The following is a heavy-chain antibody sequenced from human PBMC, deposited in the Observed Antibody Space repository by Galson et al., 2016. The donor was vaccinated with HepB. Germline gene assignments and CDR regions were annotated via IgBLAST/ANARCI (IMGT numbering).Heavy chain of an antibody. D-gene: IGHD3-22*01. Sequence: SVKVSCKASGYTFISYGITWVRQAPGQGLEWMGWISAYNGNTNYAQKFQGRVTLTTDTSTSTAYMELRSLRSDDTAVYYCARDGLTMIVVGDGMDVWGQGTTVTVSS. CDR2: ISAYNGNT. CDR1: GYTFISYG. J-gene: IGHJ6*02. V-gene: IGHV1-18*01. CDR3: ARDGLTMIVVGDGMDV.